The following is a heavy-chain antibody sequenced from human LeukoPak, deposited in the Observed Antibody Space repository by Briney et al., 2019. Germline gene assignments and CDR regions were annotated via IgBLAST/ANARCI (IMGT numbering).Heavy chain of an antibody. CDR3: ARDPRGSYDYVWGSYRPDAFDI. CDR2: IYYSGST. Sequence: SETLSLTCTVSGGSISSGDYYWSWIRQPPGKGLEWIGFIYYSGSTYYNPSLKSRITISLDTSKNQFSLKLSSVTAADTAVYCCARDPRGSYDYVWGSYRPDAFDIWGQGTMVTVSS. V-gene: IGHV4-30-4*01. D-gene: IGHD3-16*02. J-gene: IGHJ3*02. CDR1: GGSISSGDYY.